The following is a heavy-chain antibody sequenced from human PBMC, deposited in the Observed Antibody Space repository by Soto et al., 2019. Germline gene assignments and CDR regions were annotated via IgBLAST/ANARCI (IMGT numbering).Heavy chain of an antibody. Sequence: QVQLQQWGAGLLKPSETLSLTCAVYGGSFSGYYWTWIRQPPGTGLEWIGEINHSGSTNYNPSLKSRASIPGATSKDLFALKLTSVAAAGTAVYYCARDKITGLCDYWGQGTLVTVSS. CDR2: INHSGST. CDR1: GGSFSGYY. V-gene: IGHV4-34*01. J-gene: IGHJ4*02. D-gene: IGHD2-8*02. CDR3: ARDKITGLCDY.